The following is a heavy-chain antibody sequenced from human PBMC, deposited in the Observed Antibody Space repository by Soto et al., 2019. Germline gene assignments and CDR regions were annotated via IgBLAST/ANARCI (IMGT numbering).Heavy chain of an antibody. J-gene: IGHJ4*01. CDR3: ARDPYTHTSGWYGIDF. V-gene: IGHV3-30*04. CDR1: GYMFSADA. Sequence: PGGSLILSCAASGYMFSADAMLCGRQAPGKGLGWVAARSYDGTNKPYADSIKGRLHTSRDNSANTLFLQMNSLRREDTAMSYCARDPYTHTSGWYGIDFWGHGTLVTVSS. CDR2: RSYDGTNK. D-gene: IGHD6-19*01.